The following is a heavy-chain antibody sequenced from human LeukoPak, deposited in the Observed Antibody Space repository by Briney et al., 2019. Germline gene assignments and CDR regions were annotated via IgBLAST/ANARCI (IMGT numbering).Heavy chain of an antibody. CDR3: VRGTGY. CDR2: ISSNGDNT. CDR1: GFTFSTYV. Sequence: PGGSPRLSCSVSGFTFSTYVMHWVRQAPGKGLEYVSAISSNGDNTYYADSVKGRFTISRDNSKNTLYLQMSNLRADDTAVYYCVRGTGYWGQGTLVTVSS. V-gene: IGHV3-64D*06. J-gene: IGHJ4*02.